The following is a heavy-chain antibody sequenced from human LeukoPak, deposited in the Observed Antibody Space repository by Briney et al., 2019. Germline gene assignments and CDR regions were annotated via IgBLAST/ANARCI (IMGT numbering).Heavy chain of an antibody. V-gene: IGHV4-59*01. CDR1: GGSISSYY. J-gene: IGHJ5*02. D-gene: IGHD3-22*01. CDR3: ARDQVVPYYYVSSKEFWFDP. CDR2: IYYSGST. Sequence: SETLSLTCTVSGGSISSYYWSWIRQPPGKGLEWIGYIYYSGSTNYNPSLKSRVTISVDTSKNQFSLKLFSVTAADTAVYYCARDQVVPYYYVSSKEFWFDPWGQGTLVTVSS.